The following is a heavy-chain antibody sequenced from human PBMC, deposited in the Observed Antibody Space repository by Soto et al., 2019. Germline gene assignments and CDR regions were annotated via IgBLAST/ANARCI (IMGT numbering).Heavy chain of an antibody. CDR2: IYYSGST. CDR3: ARGDYDFWSGYLCGMDV. Sequence: SETLSLTCTVSGGSISSYYWSWIRQPPGKGLEWIGYIYYSGSTNYNPSLKSRVTISVDTSKNQFSPKLSSVTAADTAVYYCARGDYDFWSGYLCGMDVWGQGTTVTVSS. CDR1: GGSISSYY. J-gene: IGHJ6*02. V-gene: IGHV4-59*01. D-gene: IGHD3-3*01.